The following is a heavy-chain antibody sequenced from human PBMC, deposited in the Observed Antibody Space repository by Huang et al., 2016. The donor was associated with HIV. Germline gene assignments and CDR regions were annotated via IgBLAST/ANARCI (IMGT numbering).Heavy chain of an antibody. CDR1: GFTFSSYW. J-gene: IGHJ4*02. CDR2: INSDGSSS. CDR3: VRDPRIQSWLNYFDY. D-gene: IGHD3-22*01. V-gene: IGHV3-74*01. Sequence: EVQLVESGGGLVQPGGSLRLSCAASGFTFSSYWMHWVRQAPGKGRVGVSRINSDGSSSGYADSVKCRFTISRDNAKNTLYLQMNSLRAEDTAVYYCVRDPRIQSWLNYFDYWGQGTLVSVSS.